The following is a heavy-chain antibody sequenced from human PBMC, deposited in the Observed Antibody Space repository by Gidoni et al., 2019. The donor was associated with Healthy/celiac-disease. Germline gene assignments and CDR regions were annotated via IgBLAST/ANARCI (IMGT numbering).Heavy chain of an antibody. D-gene: IGHD1-26*01. J-gene: IGHJ4*02. CDR1: GGSISSYY. Sequence: KPSETLSLTCTVSGGSISSYYWSWIRQPPGKGLEWIGYIYYSGSTNYNPSLKSRVTISVDTSKNQFSLKLSSVTAADTAVYYCARRRVGAIDYWGQGTLVTVSS. CDR3: ARRRVGAIDY. V-gene: IGHV4-59*08. CDR2: IYYSGST.